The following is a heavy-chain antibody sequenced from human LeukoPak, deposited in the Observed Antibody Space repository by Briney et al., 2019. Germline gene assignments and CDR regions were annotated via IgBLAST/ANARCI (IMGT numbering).Heavy chain of an antibody. CDR1: GYTLTSYD. CDR2: ISAYNGNT. J-gene: IGHJ4*02. CDR3: ARDFAATAYCTNGVCYAVHFDY. V-gene: IGHV1-18*01. Sequence: ASVKVSCKASGYTLTSYDISWVRQAPGQGLEWMGWISAYNGNTNYAQKLQGRVTMTTDTSTSTAYMELRSLRSDDTAVYYCARDFAATAYCTNGVCYAVHFDYWGQGTLVTVSS. D-gene: IGHD2-8*01.